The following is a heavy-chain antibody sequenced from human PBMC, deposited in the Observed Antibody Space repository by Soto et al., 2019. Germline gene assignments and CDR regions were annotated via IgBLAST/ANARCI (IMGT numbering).Heavy chain of an antibody. CDR2: IKSKTDGGTT. V-gene: IGHV3-15*01. CDR1: GFTSSNAW. J-gene: IGHJ4*02. Sequence: GGSLRLSCAASGFTSSNAWMSWVRQAPGKGLGWVGRIKSKTDGGTTDYAAPVKGRFTISRDDSKNTLYLQMNSLKTEDTAVYYCMLTPRSRMRSDYWGQGTLVTVSS. CDR3: MLTPRSRMRSDY. D-gene: IGHD2-8*01.